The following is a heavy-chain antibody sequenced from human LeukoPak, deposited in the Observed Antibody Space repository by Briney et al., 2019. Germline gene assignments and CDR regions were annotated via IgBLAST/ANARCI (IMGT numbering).Heavy chain of an antibody. J-gene: IGHJ3*02. CDR1: GGSISSYY. CDR2: IYYSGST. D-gene: IGHD3-22*01. V-gene: IGHV4-59*01. CDR3: ARYDRVAFDI. Sequence: SETLSLTRTVSGGSISSYYWSWIRQPPGKGLEWIGYIYYSGSTNYNPSLKSRVTISVDTSKNQFSLKLSSVTAADTAVYYCARYDRVAFDIWGQGTMATVSS.